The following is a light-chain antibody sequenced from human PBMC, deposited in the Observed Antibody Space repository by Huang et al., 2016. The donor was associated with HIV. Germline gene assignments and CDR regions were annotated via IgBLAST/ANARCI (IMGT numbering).Light chain of an antibody. J-gene: IGKJ5*01. V-gene: IGKV1-8*01. Sequence: AIRMTQSPSSLSASTGDRVTITCRASHNIANYLAWYQQKPGKAPKLLIHDATTLHNGVPSRFSGSGSGTDFALNISCLQSEDFATYYCQQYFNYPFFGPGTRLEIK. CDR3: QQYFNYPF. CDR1: HNIANY. CDR2: DAT.